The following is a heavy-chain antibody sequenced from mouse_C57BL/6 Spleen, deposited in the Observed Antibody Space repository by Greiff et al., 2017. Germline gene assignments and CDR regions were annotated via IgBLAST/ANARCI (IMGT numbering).Heavy chain of an antibody. CDR1: GYAFTNYM. CDR2: INPGSGGT. J-gene: IGHJ2*01. D-gene: IGHD2-13*01. V-gene: IGHV1-54*01. Sequence: VQLQQSGAELVRPGTSVKVSCKASGYAFTNYMIEWVKQRPGKGLEWIGVINPGSGGTNYNEKFKGKATLTADKSSSTAYMQLSSLTSEDSAVYFCARGEALGDWGQGATLTVSS. CDR3: ARGEALGD.